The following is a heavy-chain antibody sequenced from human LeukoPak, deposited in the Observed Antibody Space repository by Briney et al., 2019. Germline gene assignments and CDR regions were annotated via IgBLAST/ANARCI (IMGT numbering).Heavy chain of an antibody. D-gene: IGHD4-23*01. CDR1: GFTFSDSG. CDR2: IWYDGSDK. J-gene: IGHJ4*02. V-gene: IGHV3-33*06. Sequence: GGSLRLSCAASGFTFSDSGMHWVRQAPGKGLEWVAIIWYDGSDKYYAESVKGRFTISRDNSKNTLYLQMNSLRAEDTAVYYCAKGGITPDYWGQGTLVGVSA. CDR3: AKGGITPDY.